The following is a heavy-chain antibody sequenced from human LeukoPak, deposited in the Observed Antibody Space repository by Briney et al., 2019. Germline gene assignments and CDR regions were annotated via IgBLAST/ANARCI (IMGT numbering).Heavy chain of an antibody. J-gene: IGHJ4*02. CDR1: GGSFSGYY. V-gene: IGHV4-34*01. CDR2: INHSGST. Sequence: PSETLSLTCAVYGGSFSGYYWSWTRQPPGKGLEWIGEINHSGSTNYNPSLKSRVTISVDTSKNQFSLKLSSVTAADTAVYYCASSFPFDYWGQGTLVTVSS. CDR3: ASSFPFDY.